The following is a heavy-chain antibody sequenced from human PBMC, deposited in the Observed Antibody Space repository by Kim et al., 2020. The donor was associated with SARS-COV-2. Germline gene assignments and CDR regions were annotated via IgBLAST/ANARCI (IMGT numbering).Heavy chain of an antibody. CDR1: GFTFSSYA. V-gene: IGHV3-23*01. Sequence: GGSLRLSCAASGFTFSSYAMTWVRQAPGKGLEWVSVITGSGVTTNYADSVKGRFTISRDNSKNTLYLQMNSLRADDTAVYYCAVRGVLATNLPIYFDYWGQGNLVAVSS. D-gene: IGHD2-8*01. CDR3: AVRGVLATNLPIYFDY. CDR2: ITGSGVTT. J-gene: IGHJ4*02.